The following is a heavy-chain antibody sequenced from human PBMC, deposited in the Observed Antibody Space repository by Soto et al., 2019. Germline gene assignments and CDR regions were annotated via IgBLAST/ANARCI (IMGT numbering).Heavy chain of an antibody. J-gene: IGHJ6*02. CDR1: GGSLESCA. Sequence: GASVKVSCKACGGSLESCAISWVRQAPGKGLEWMGGIIPIFGTANYAQKFQGRVTITADESTSTAYMELSSLRSEDTAVYYCARTNSSSWYDPYYYGMDVWGQGTTVTVSS. D-gene: IGHD6-13*01. CDR2: IIPIFGTA. V-gene: IGHV1-69*13. CDR3: ARTNSSSWYDPYYYGMDV.